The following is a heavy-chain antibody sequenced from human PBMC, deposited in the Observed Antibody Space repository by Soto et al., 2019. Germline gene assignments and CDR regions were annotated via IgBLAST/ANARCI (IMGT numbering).Heavy chain of an antibody. V-gene: IGHV4-59*01. CDR3: ARAPRGNYGYPSFFDY. J-gene: IGHJ4*02. Sequence: SETLSLTCPVSGGSISSYYLSWIRQPPGKGLEWIGYIYYSGSTNYNPSLKSRVTISVDTSKNQFSLKLSSVTAADTAVYYCARAPRGNYGYPSFFDYWGRGTLVTVSS. D-gene: IGHD3-10*01. CDR2: IYYSGST. CDR1: GGSISSYY.